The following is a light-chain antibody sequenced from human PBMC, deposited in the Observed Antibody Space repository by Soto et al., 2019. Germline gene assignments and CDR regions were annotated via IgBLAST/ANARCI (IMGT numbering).Light chain of an antibody. CDR1: QTISRNY. CDR2: GAS. V-gene: IGKV3-20*01. J-gene: IGKJ1*01. Sequence: IVLTPSPATLSPSHGERATLSCRASQTISRNYLVWYQKKPGQAPRLLIYGASTRATGIPDRFTGSGSGTDFTLTISRLEPEDFAVYYCQQYGSSRTFGQGTKVDI. CDR3: QQYGSSRT.